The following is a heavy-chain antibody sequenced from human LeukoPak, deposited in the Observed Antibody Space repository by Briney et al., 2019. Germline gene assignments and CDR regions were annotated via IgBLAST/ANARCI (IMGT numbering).Heavy chain of an antibody. J-gene: IGHJ4*02. CDR3: ARVHDSDWYFDY. D-gene: IGHD6-19*01. CDR2: IKPSGGST. Sequence: GASVKVSCKASGYSFTTYYMHWVRQAPGLGLEWMGIIKPSGGSTSYAQKFQDRVTMTRDTSTSTVYMELSSLRSEDTAVYYCARVHDSDWYFDYWGQGTLVTVSS. V-gene: IGHV1-46*01. CDR1: GYSFTTYY.